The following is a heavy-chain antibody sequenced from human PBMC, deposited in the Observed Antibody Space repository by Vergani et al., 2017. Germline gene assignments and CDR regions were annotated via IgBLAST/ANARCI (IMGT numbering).Heavy chain of an antibody. Sequence: QVELQESGPGLVKPSKTLSVTCSVSGNSVRSAPYWGWIRRSPGKGLEWLGTIHRSGSTYYNPSFRNQVTMSVDTSKSQLSLRLASVTAADTALYYCAGHVGYGDSNYPGDWFDPWGQVTLVTVSS. D-gene: IGHD2-21*02. J-gene: IGHJ5*02. CDR3: AGHVGYGDSNYPGDWFDP. V-gene: IGHV4-38-2*02. CDR1: GNSVRSAPY. CDR2: IHRSGST.